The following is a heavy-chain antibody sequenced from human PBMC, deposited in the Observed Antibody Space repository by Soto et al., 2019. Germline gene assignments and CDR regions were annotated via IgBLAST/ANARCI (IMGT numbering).Heavy chain of an antibody. V-gene: IGHV1-18*01. CDR3: ARDAPYDDFWSGVMELYYYGMDM. Sequence: ASVKVSCKASGYTFSNYAISWVRQAPGQGLEWMGWITAHNGNTKYAQKFQARVTMTTDTSTSTASMELRSLTSDDTAVYYCARDAPYDDFWSGVMELYYYGMDMWGKGTTVTVSS. D-gene: IGHD3-3*01. CDR2: ITAHNGNT. J-gene: IGHJ6*04. CDR1: GYTFSNYA.